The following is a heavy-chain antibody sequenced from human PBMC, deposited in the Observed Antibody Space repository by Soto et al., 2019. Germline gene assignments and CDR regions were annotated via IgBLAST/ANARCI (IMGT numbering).Heavy chain of an antibody. CDR2: IIPILGIA. CDR3: ARDRSVEVVVARYYYYMDV. V-gene: IGHV1-69*08. CDR1: GGTFSSYT. J-gene: IGHJ6*03. Sequence: QVQLVQSGAEVKKPGSSVKVSCKASGGTFSSYTISWVRQAPGQGLEWMGRIIPILGIANYAQKFQGRVTITADKSMSTAYMELSSLRSEDTAVYYCARDRSVEVVVARYYYYMDVWGKGTTVTVSS. D-gene: IGHD2-15*01.